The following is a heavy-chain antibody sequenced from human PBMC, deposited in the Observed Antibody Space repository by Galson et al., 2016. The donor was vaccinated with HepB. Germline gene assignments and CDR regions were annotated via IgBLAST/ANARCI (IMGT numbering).Heavy chain of an antibody. V-gene: IGHV3-33*01. J-gene: IGHJ3*02. CDR3: ARAAHSSGYCDVFDI. CDR1: GFTFSSYG. Sequence: SLRLSCAASGFTFSSYGMHWVRQAPGEGLEWVAIIWYDGSDKYYADSVKGRFTISRDNSKNTLYLQMNSLRAEDTAVYYCARAAHSSGYCDVFDIWGQGTKVTAAS. D-gene: IGHD3-22*01. CDR2: IWYDGSDK.